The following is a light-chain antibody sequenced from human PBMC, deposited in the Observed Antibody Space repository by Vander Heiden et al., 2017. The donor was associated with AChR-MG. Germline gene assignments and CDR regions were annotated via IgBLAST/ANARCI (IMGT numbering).Light chain of an antibody. V-gene: IGKV1-5*03. CDR2: KAS. CDR3: QQYKTYPLT. Sequence: DIQMTQSPSTLSASVGDRVSITCRASQSISSWLAWYQQKPGKAPKLLSYKASSLESGVPSRFSGSGSGTEFTLTISSLQPDDAATYYCQQYKTYPLTFGGGTKVEIK. CDR1: QSISSW. J-gene: IGKJ4*01.